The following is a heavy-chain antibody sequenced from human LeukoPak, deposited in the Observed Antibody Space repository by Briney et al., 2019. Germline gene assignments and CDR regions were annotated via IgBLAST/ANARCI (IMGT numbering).Heavy chain of an antibody. CDR3: ASLRGYFYGFDS. CDR1: SGSFSGYY. CDR2: VFHTGGA. D-gene: IGHD3-10*01. Sequence: PSETLSLTCTVSSGSFSGYYWSWIRQPPDKGLEWIGHVFHTGGANYNPFFKGRVTLSADASKNQFSLTLTSVTAADTAVYYCASLRGYFYGFDSWGQGTLVTVSS. J-gene: IGHJ4*02. V-gene: IGHV4-59*01.